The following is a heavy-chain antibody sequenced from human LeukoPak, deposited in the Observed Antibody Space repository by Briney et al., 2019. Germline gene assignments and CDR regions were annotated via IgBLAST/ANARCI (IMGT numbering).Heavy chain of an antibody. V-gene: IGHV3-7*01. J-gene: IGHJ4*02. D-gene: IGHD5-12*01. CDR3: ARDLEGGYVAYFDY. CDR1: GFTFSSYW. Sequence: GGSLRLSWAASGFTFSSYWMGWVRQAAGKGLEWVANIKQYGSEKYYVDSVKGRFTISRDNAKSSLYLQMNSLRAADTAVYYCARDLEGGYVAYFDYWGQGTLVTVSS. CDR2: IKQYGSEK.